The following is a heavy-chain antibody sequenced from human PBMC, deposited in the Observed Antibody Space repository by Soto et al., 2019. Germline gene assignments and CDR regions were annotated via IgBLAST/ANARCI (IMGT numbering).Heavy chain of an antibody. D-gene: IGHD6-13*01. CDR2: ISHSSHYI. CDR1: GLTFNSYS. J-gene: IGHJ4*02. CDR3: AREEMYSSSWYPDY. Sequence: GGSVRLSCAASGLTFNSYSMNWVRQAPGKGLEWVSSISHSSHYIYYADSMKGRFTISRDNAKNSLYLQMNSLRAEDTAVYYCAREEMYSSSWYPDYWGQGTLVPVSS. V-gene: IGHV3-21*01.